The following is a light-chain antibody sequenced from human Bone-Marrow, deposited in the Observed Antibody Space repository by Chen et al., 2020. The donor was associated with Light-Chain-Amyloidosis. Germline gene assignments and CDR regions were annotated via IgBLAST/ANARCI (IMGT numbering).Light chain of an antibody. CDR3: QSYDDFNQI. V-gene: IGLV6-57*01. Sequence: FLLTQPHSVSGSPGQTVTISCTRTTGSIATIYVQWYQQRPGSSPTTVIYEDKQRPSGVPDRFSGSIDRSSNSASLTISGLKTEDEADYYCQSYDDFNQIFGGGTKLTVL. J-gene: IGLJ2*01. CDR1: TGSIATIY. CDR2: EDK.